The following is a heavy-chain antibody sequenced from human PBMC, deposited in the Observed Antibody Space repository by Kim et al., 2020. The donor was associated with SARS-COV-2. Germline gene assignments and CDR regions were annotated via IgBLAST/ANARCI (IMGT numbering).Heavy chain of an antibody. CDR3: ARGFRSSSWYGARNDY. Sequence: SETLSLTCAVYGGSFSGYYWSWIRQPPGKGLEWIGEINHSGSTNYNPSLKSRVTISVDTSKNQFSLKLSSVTAADTAVYYCARGFRSSSWYGARNDYWGQGTLVTVSS. D-gene: IGHD6-13*01. CDR2: INHSGST. V-gene: IGHV4-34*01. J-gene: IGHJ4*02. CDR1: GGSFSGYY.